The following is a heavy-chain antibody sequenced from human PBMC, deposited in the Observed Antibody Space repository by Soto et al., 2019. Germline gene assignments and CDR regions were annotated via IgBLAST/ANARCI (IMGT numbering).Heavy chain of an antibody. CDR1: GYTFTSYD. D-gene: IGHD1-26*01. CDR3: ARWGIRWELLRGCYYGMDV. Sequence: ASVKVSCKASGYTFTSYDINWVRQATGQGLEWMGWMNPNSGNTGYAQKFQGRVTMTRNTSISTAYMELSSLRSEDTAVYYCARWGIRWELLRGCYYGMDVWGQGTTVTVSS. V-gene: IGHV1-8*01. CDR2: MNPNSGNT. J-gene: IGHJ6*02.